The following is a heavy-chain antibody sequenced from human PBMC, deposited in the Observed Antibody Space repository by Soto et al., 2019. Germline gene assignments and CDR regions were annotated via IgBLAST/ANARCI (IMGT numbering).Heavy chain of an antibody. J-gene: IGHJ6*02. V-gene: IGHV3-33*01. CDR2: IWYDGSNK. Sequence: QVQLVESGGGVVQPGRSLSLSCAASGFTFSSYGMHWVRQAPGKGLEWVAVIWYDGSNKYYADSVKGRFTISRDNSKNTLYLQMNSLRAEDTAVYYCARPSGPYYYYYGMDVWGQGTTVTVSS. CDR1: GFTFSSYG. CDR3: ARPSGPYYYYYGMDV. D-gene: IGHD1-26*01.